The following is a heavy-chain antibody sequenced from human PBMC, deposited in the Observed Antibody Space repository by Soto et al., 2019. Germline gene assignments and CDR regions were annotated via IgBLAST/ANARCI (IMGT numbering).Heavy chain of an antibody. D-gene: IGHD2-15*01. CDR1: GGTFCSYA. CDR3: ARRGGYCSGGSCYDAFDI. Sequence: QVQLVQSGAEVKKPGSSVKVSCKASGGTFCSYAISWVRQAPGQGLEWMGGIIPIFGTANYAQKFQGRVTITADESTSTAYMELSSLRSEDTAVYYCARRGGYCSGGSCYDAFDIWGQGTMVTVSS. V-gene: IGHV1-69*12. CDR2: IIPIFGTA. J-gene: IGHJ3*02.